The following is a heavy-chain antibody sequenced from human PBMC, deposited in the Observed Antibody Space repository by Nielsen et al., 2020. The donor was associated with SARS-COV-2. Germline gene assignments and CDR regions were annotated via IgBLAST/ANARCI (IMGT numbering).Heavy chain of an antibody. J-gene: IGHJ2*01. V-gene: IGHV4-4*02. CDR2: IYHSGST. D-gene: IGHD6-19*01. Sequence: SETLSLTCAVSGGSISSSNWWSWVRQPPGKGLEWIGEIYHSGSTNYNPSLTSRVTISVDKSKNQFSLKLSSVTAADTAAYYCARDPLYSSGWPYWYFDLWGRGTLVTVSS. CDR3: ARDPLYSSGWPYWYFDL. CDR1: GGSISSSNW.